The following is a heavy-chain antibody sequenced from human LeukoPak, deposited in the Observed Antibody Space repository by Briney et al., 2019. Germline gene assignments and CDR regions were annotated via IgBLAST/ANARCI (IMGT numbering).Heavy chain of an antibody. D-gene: IGHD2-15*01. Sequence: GESLKISCKGSGYSITSYWIGWVRQMPGKGLEWMGIIYPGDSDIRYSPSFQGQVTISADKSISTAYLQWSSLKASDTAMYYCARQEYCSGGSCYTWFDPWGQGTPVTVSS. V-gene: IGHV5-51*01. CDR3: ARQEYCSGGSCYTWFDP. J-gene: IGHJ5*02. CDR1: GYSITSYW. CDR2: IYPGDSDI.